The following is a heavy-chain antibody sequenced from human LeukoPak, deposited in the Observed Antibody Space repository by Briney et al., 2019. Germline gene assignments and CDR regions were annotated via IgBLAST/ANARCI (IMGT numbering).Heavy chain of an antibody. Sequence: SETLSLTCTVSGGSISSSTYYWGWIRQPPGKGLEWIGSIYYSGSTYYSPSLKSRVTISVGTSKNQFSLKLSSVTAADTAVYFCASVVSSVWYGEFDLWGRGTLVTVSS. CDR1: GGSISSSTYY. CDR3: ASVVSSVWYGEFDL. V-gene: IGHV4-39*07. D-gene: IGHD6-19*01. CDR2: IYYSGST. J-gene: IGHJ2*01.